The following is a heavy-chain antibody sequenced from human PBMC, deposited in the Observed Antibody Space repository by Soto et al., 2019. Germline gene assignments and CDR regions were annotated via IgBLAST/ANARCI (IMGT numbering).Heavy chain of an antibody. V-gene: IGHV4-59*01. D-gene: IGHD3-10*01. CDR3: GRMSSKGSGSADENWFDP. J-gene: IGHJ5*02. Sequence: SETLSLTCTVSGGSISSYYWSWIRQPPGKGLEWIGYIYYSGSTNYNPSLKSRVTISVDTSKNQFSLKLSSVTAADTAVYYCGRMSSKGSGSADENWFDPWGQGTLVTVSS. CDR2: IYYSGST. CDR1: GGSISSYY.